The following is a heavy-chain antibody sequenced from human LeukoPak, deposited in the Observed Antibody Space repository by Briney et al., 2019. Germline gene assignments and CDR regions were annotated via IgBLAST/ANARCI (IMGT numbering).Heavy chain of an antibody. D-gene: IGHD3-10*01. Sequence: GGSLRLSCAASGFTFSNYEMSWVRQAPGKGLEWLSVIYSGGSTYYADSVKGRFTISRDNSKNTLYLQMNSLRAEDTAVYYCASGSGSYRTPYYYMDVWGTGTTVTVSS. CDR3: ASGSGSYRTPYYYMDV. CDR2: IYSGGST. CDR1: GFTFSNYE. V-gene: IGHV3-53*01. J-gene: IGHJ6*03.